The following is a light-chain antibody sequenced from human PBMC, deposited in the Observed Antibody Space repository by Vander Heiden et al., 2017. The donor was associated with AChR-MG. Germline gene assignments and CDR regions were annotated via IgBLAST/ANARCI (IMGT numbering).Light chain of an antibody. CDR2: RAS. CDR3: QQKNNWPLT. J-gene: IGKJ4*01. Sequence: EIVMTQSPATLSVSPGESATLSCRASQSVSSNLAWYQQKPGQAPRLLIYRASTRATGVSARFGGSGSGTEFTLTISSRQSEDFAVYYCQQKNNWPLTLGGGTKVEIK. V-gene: IGKV3-15*01. CDR1: QSVSSN.